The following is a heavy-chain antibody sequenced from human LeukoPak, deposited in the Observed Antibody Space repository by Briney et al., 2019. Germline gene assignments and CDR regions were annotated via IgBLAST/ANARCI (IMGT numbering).Heavy chain of an antibody. Sequence: ASVKVSCKASGYTFTSYDINWVRQATGQGLEWMGWMNPNSGNTGYAQKFQGRVTMTRNTSISTAYMELSSLRSEDTAVYYCARGRYSSGWYDYWGQGTPVTVSS. CDR2: MNPNSGNT. CDR1: GYTFTSYD. V-gene: IGHV1-8*01. CDR3: ARGRYSSGWYDY. D-gene: IGHD6-19*01. J-gene: IGHJ4*02.